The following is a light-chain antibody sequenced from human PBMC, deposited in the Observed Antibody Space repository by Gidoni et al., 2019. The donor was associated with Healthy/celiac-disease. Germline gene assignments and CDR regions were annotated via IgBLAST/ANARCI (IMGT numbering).Light chain of an antibody. V-gene: IGKV1-33*01. Sequence: IQMTQSPSSLSASVGDRVTITCQASHDISNYLKWYQQKPGKAPKLLIYDASNLETGVPSRFSGSGSGTDFTFTISSLQPEDIATYYCQQYDNLPYTFGQGTKLEIK. CDR1: HDISNY. J-gene: IGKJ2*01. CDR2: DAS. CDR3: QQYDNLPYT.